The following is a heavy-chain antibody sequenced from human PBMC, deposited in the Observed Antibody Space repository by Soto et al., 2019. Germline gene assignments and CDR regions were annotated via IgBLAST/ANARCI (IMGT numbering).Heavy chain of an antibody. CDR1: GFTVSSNY. Sequence: EVQLVETGGGLIQPGGSLRLSCAASGFTVSSNYMSWVRQAPGKGLEWVSGIYSGGSTYYADCVKGRFTISRDNSKNTMYLQMAGERAMYTAAYYCARLQCGAFDIWGQGTMVTVSS. D-gene: IGHD1-1*01. CDR3: ARLQCGAFDI. J-gene: IGHJ3*02. V-gene: IGHV3-53*02. CDR2: IYSGGST.